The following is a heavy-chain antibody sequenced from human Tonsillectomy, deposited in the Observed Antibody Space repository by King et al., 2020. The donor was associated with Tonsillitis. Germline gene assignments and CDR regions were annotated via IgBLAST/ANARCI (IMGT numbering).Heavy chain of an antibody. J-gene: IGHJ4*02. Sequence: QLVQAGAEVKKPGASVKVSCKASGYTFTSYAMHWVRQAPGQRLEWMGWINACNGNTKYSQKFQGRVTITRDTSASKAYMELSSLRSEDTAVYYCVTTTTAMVTVFDYWGQRTLVTVSS. D-gene: IGHD5-18*01. CDR1: GYTFTSYA. CDR3: VTTTTAMVTVFDY. CDR2: INACNGNT. V-gene: IGHV1-3*01.